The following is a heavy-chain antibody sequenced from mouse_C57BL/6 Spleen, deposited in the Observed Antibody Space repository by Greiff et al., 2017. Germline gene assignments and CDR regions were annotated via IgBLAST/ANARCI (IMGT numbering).Heavy chain of an antibody. J-gene: IGHJ2*01. CDR3: ARATVVAPYYFDC. Sequence: EVKLVESEGGLVQPGSSMKLSCTASGFTFSDYYMAWVRQVPEKGLEWVANINYDGSSTYYLDSLKSRFILSGDNATNSLYLQMSSLKSGDTAAYDCARATVVAPYYFDCWGQGTTLTVSS. CDR2: INYDGSST. D-gene: IGHD1-1*01. V-gene: IGHV5-16*01. CDR1: GFTFSDYY.